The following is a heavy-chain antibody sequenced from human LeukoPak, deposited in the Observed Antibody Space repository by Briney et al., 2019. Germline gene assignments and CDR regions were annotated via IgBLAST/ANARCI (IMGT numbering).Heavy chain of an antibody. CDR1: GGSISSYY. D-gene: IGHD3-22*01. Sequence: SETLSLTCTVSGGSISSYYWSWIRQPPGKGLEWIGYIYYSGSTNYNPSLKSRVTISVDTSKNQFSLKLSSVTAADTAVYYCARDTYYYDSSGYSEVTLPDYWGQGTLVTVSS. CDR2: IYYSGST. CDR3: ARDTYYYDSSGYSEVTLPDY. V-gene: IGHV4-59*01. J-gene: IGHJ4*02.